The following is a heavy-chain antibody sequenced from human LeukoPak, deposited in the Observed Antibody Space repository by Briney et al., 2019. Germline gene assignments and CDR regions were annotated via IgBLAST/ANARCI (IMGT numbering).Heavy chain of an antibody. CDR3: AKSGLNRFDY. CDR2: ISGRGDSP. Sequence: GGSLRLSCAASGFTFSSYAMSWVRQAPGKGLEWVSTISGRGDSPNYADSVKGRFTISRDISKNTLYLQMNSLRAEDTALYYCAKSGLNRFDYWGQGTLVTVSS. CDR1: GFTFSSYA. J-gene: IGHJ4*02. D-gene: IGHD2-15*01. V-gene: IGHV3-23*01.